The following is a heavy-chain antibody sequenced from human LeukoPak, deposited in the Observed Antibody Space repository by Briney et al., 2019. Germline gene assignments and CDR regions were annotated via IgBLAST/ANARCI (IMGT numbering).Heavy chain of an antibody. Sequence: GGSLRFSCAASGFTFINYAMSWVRQARGKGLEWVSSISNSGGSTYHADSVKGRFTISRDNSRNTLYLQMSSLRAEDTAVYYCAKYHGGTYSSGPVYFDYWGQGTLVTVSS. CDR2: ISNSGGST. J-gene: IGHJ4*02. D-gene: IGHD6-19*01. CDR1: GFTFINYA. CDR3: AKYHGGTYSSGPVYFDY. V-gene: IGHV3-23*01.